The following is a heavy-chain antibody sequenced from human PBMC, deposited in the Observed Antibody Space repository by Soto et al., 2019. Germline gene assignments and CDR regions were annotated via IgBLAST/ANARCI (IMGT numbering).Heavy chain of an antibody. D-gene: IGHD2-15*01. V-gene: IGHV1-2*02. CDR3: ARHCSGGSCYHY. CDR1: GYTFTGYY. J-gene: IGHJ4*02. CDR2: INPNSGGT. Sequence: QVQLVQSGAEVKKPGASVKVSCKASGYTFTGYYMHWVRQAPGQGLEWMGWINPNSGGTNYAQKFQGRVTITADKSTSTAYMELSSLRSEDTAVYYCARHCSGGSCYHYWGQGTLVTVSS.